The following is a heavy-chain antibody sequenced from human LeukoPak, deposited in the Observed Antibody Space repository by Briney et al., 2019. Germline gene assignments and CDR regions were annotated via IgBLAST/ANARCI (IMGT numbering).Heavy chain of an antibody. D-gene: IGHD6-19*01. CDR3: ARVRPGAEAVAGIFDY. CDR2: ISAYNGNT. J-gene: IGHJ4*02. V-gene: IGHV1-18*01. CDR1: GYTFTSYG. Sequence: ASVKVSCKASGYTFTSYGISWVRQAPGQGNEWMGWISAYNGNTNYAQKLQRRLTMTTDTSTSTAYMQLRRLRSDDTAVYYCARVRPGAEAVAGIFDYWGQGTLVTVSS.